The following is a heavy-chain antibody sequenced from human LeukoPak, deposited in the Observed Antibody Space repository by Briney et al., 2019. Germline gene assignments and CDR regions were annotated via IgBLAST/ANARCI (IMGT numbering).Heavy chain of an antibody. CDR1: GGSISSGDYY. D-gene: IGHD5-12*01. J-gene: IGHJ4*02. CDR3: ARGGYDRHIDY. CDR2: IYYSRST. V-gene: IGHV4-30-4*08. Sequence: PSQTLSLTCTVSGGSISSGDYYWSWIRPPPRKGLEWIGYIYYSRSTYYNPSLESRVTISVDPSKNQFSLKLSSVTAADTAVYYCARGGYDRHIDYWGQGTLVTVSS.